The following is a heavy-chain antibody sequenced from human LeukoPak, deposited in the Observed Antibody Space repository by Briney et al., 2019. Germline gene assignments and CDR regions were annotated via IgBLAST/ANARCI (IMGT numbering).Heavy chain of an antibody. Sequence: GGSLRLSCAASGFSFSDYSMNWVRQAPGKGLEGVSFISSYSTYIYYADSLKGRFTISRDNAKNSLYLQMNSLRAEDTAVYYCARDSFAGYDSSGYSSYDYWGQGTLVIVSS. V-gene: IGHV3-21*01. D-gene: IGHD3-22*01. CDR2: ISSYSTYI. CDR1: GFSFSDYS. CDR3: ARDSFAGYDSSGYSSYDY. J-gene: IGHJ4*02.